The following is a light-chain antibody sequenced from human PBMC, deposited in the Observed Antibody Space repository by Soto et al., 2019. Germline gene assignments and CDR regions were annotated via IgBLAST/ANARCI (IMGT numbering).Light chain of an antibody. Sequence: EIVLTQSPCTLSLSPGERATLSCRASQSVSSSYLAWYQQKPGQAPRLLIYDASNRATGIPARFSGSGSGTDFTLTISSLGPEDFAVYYCQQRSNWLITFGQGTRLEIK. CDR1: QSVSSSY. V-gene: IGKV3D-20*02. CDR2: DAS. J-gene: IGKJ5*01. CDR3: QQRSNWLIT.